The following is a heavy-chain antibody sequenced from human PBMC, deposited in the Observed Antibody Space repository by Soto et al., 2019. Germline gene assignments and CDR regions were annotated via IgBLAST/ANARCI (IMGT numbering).Heavy chain of an antibody. Sequence: PSETLSLTCAVSGGSISSGGYSWSWIRQPPGKGLEWIGYIYHSGSTYYNPSLKSRVTISVDRSKNQFSLKLSSVTAADTAVYFCASQSELGDEFDYWGQGTLVTVSS. V-gene: IGHV4-30-2*01. CDR1: GGSISSGGYS. CDR3: ASQSELGDEFDY. J-gene: IGHJ4*02. D-gene: IGHD7-27*01. CDR2: IYHSGST.